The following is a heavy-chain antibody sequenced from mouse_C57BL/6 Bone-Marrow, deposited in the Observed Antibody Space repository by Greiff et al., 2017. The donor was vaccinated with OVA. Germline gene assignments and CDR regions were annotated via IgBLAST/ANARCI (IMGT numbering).Heavy chain of an antibody. D-gene: IGHD1-1*01. CDR2: INPNNGGT. V-gene: IGHV1-26*01. J-gene: IGHJ2*01. Sequence: EVQLQQSGPELVKPGASVKISCKASGYTFTDYYMNWVKQSHGKSLEWIGDINPNNGGTSYNQKFKGKATLTVDKSSSTAYMELRSLTSEDSAVYYCARPGGSSYLDYWGQGTTLTVSS. CDR1: GYTFTDYY. CDR3: ARPGGSSYLDY.